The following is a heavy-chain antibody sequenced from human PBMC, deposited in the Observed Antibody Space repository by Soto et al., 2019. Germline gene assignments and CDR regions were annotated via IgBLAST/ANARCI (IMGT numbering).Heavy chain of an antibody. CDR3: AKDPKYYDFWRSGSDP. D-gene: IGHD3-3*01. J-gene: IGHJ5*02. CDR2: ISGSGGST. Sequence: GGSLRLSCAASGFTFSSYAMSWVRQAPGKGLEWVSAISGSGGSTYYADSVKGRFTISRDNSKNTLYLQMNSLRAEDTAVYYCAKDPKYYDFWRSGSDPWGQGTLVTVSS. V-gene: IGHV3-23*01. CDR1: GFTFSSYA.